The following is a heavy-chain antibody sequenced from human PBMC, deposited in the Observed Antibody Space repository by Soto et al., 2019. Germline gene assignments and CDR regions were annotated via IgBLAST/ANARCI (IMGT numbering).Heavy chain of an antibody. CDR1: GYTFTGYY. D-gene: IGHD1-1*01. J-gene: IGHJ6*02. CDR2: INPNSGGT. CDR3: ATGSFTSTGGRIGYHYNAMDV. V-gene: IGHV1-2*02. Sequence: ASVKVSCKASGYTFTGYYMHWVRQTPGQGLEWMGWINPNSGGTNYAQMFQGRVTMTRDASISTAYMEMSRLRSDDTAVYYCATGSFTSTGGRIGYHYNAMDVWGQGTTVTVSS.